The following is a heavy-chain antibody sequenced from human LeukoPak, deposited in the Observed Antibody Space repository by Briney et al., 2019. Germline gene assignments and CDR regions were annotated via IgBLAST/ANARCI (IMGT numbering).Heavy chain of an antibody. Sequence: PGGSLRLYCAASGFTFSSYGMHWGRQAPGKGLEWVAVISYDGSNKYYADSVKGRFTISRDNSKDTLYLQMNSLRAEDTAVYYCASYLVANAFDIWGQGTMVTVSS. CDR3: ASYLVANAFDI. J-gene: IGHJ3*02. D-gene: IGHD2/OR15-2a*01. CDR2: ISYDGSNK. V-gene: IGHV3-30*03. CDR1: GFTFSSYG.